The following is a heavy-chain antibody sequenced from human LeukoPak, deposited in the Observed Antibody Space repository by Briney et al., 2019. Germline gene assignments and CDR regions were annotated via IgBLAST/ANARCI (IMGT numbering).Heavy chain of an antibody. D-gene: IGHD5-24*01. Sequence: GGSLRLSYAASGFTFDDYGMSWVRQAPGKGLEWVSGINWNGGSTGYADSVKGRFTISRDNAKNSLYLQMNSLRAEDTALYYCARDPEGATIMYYFDYWGQGTLVTVSS. CDR2: INWNGGST. V-gene: IGHV3-20*03. CDR3: ARDPEGATIMYYFDY. J-gene: IGHJ4*02. CDR1: GFTFDDYG.